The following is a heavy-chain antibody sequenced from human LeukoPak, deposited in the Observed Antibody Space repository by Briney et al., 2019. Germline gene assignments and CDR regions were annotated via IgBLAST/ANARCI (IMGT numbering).Heavy chain of an antibody. D-gene: IGHD6-19*01. Sequence: SETLSLTCTVSGGSISSSSYYWRWIRQRPGKGLEWIWSIYYSGITYYNPSLKSRVTISVDTSKNQFSLKLSSVTAGDTAVYYCARQAVAGTSWFDPWGQGTLVTASS. CDR1: GGSISSSSYY. J-gene: IGHJ5*02. CDR2: IYYSGIT. V-gene: IGHV4-39*01. CDR3: ARQAVAGTSWFDP.